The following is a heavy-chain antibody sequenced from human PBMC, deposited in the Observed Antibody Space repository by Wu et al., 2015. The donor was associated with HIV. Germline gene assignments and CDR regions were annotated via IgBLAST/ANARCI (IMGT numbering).Heavy chain of an antibody. CDR2: INPNSGGT. D-gene: IGHD3-16*01. V-gene: IGHV1-2*02. CDR3: ARPGDYDLGSIVY. J-gene: IGHJ4*02. CDR1: GYTFTDYY. Sequence: VQLVQSGAEVKKPGATVKISCKVSGYTFTDYYMHWVRQAPGQGLEWMGWINPNSGGTNYAQKFQGRVTMTRDTSISTAYMELSRLRSDDTAVYYCARPGDYDLGSIVYWGQGTLVTVSS.